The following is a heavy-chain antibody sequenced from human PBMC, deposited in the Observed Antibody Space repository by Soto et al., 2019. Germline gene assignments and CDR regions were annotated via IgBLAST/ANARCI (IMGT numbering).Heavy chain of an antibody. CDR2: IYYRGGT. CDR1: GGSIRSGGYF. CDR3: ARFAKEENPKLESWYAFDF. Sequence: VQLQESGPGLVKPSQTLSLTCTVSGGSIRSGGYFWSWVLQQPGKGLEWIGHIYYRGGTSYNPSLESRVAMSGDTSKNEFTLKVNSVTAADTAIYYCARFAKEENPKLESWYAFDFWGRGTLVTVSS. D-gene: IGHD6-13*01. V-gene: IGHV4-31*03. J-gene: IGHJ4*02.